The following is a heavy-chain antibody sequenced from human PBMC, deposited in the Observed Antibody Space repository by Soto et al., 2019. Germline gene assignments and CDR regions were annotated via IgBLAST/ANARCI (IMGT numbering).Heavy chain of an antibody. CDR2: ISGSGGST. J-gene: IGHJ4*01. D-gene: IGHD2-21*01. Sequence: GGSLRLSCAASGFTFSSYAMSWVRQAPGEGLEWVSAISGSGGSTYYADSVKGRFTISRDNSKNTLFLQMNSLRAEDTAVYYCAKRHYSGYFELIYFDYWGHGTLVTVSS. V-gene: IGHV3-23*01. CDR1: GFTFSSYA. CDR3: AKRHYSGYFELIYFDY.